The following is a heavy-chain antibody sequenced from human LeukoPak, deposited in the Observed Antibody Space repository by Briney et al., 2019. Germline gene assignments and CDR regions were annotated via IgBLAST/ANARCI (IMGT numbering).Heavy chain of an antibody. D-gene: IGHD3-10*01. CDR3: ARRVRYYYGSGSYYEYYFDY. J-gene: IGHJ4*02. V-gene: IGHV1-18*01. CDR2: ISAYNGNT. Sequence: SVKVSCKASGYTFTSYGISWVRQAPGQGLEWMGWISAYNGNTNYAQKLQGRVTMTTDTSTSTAYMELRSLRSDDTAVYYCARRVRYYYGSGSYYEYYFDYWGQGTLVTVSS. CDR1: GYTFTSYG.